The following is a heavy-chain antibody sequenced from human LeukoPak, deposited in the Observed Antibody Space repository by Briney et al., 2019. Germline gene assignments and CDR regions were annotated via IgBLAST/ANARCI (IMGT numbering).Heavy chain of an antibody. Sequence: PGGSLRLSCAASGFTFSSYEMNWVRQAPGKGLEWVSYISSSGSTIYYADSVKGRFTISRDNAKNSLYLQMNSLRAEDTAVYYCARKLGGYYDSSGYLDYWGQGTLVTVSS. D-gene: IGHD3-22*01. CDR3: ARKLGGYYDSSGYLDY. V-gene: IGHV3-48*03. CDR1: GFTFSSYE. J-gene: IGHJ4*02. CDR2: ISSSGSTI.